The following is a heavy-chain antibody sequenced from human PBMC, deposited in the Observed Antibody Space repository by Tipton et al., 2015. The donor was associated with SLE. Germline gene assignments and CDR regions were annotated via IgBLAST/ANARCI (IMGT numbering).Heavy chain of an antibody. CDR3: ANDYGARLYYGMDV. V-gene: IGHV1-69*01. J-gene: IGHJ6*02. CDR2: IIPIFGTA. CDR1: GGTFSGYV. Sequence: QSGPEVKKPGSSVKVSCKASGGTFSGYVISWVRQAPGQGLEWMGGIIPIFGTANYAQEFQGRVTITADESTSTAYMELSSLRSEDTAVYYCANDYGARLYYGMDVWGQGTTVTVSS. D-gene: IGHD4-17*01.